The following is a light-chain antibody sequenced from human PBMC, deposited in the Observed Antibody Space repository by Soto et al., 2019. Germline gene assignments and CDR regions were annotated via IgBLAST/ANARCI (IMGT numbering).Light chain of an antibody. CDR2: RND. Sequence: QSVLTQPPSASGTPGQRVTISCSGSRSNVVRHYVNWYRHVPGTAPKLLVYRNDQRPSGVPDRFSGSKSGTSASLAISGLRAEDEAEYCCAAWDDGLSAWVFGEGTKLTVL. CDR3: AAWDDGLSAWV. CDR1: RSNVVRHY. J-gene: IGLJ3*02. V-gene: IGLV1-47*01.